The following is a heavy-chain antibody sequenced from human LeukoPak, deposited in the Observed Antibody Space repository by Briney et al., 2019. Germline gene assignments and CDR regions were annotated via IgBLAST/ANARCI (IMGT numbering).Heavy chain of an antibody. Sequence: SVKVSCKVSGYTLTELAMHWVRQAPGQGLEWMGGIIPIFGTANYAQKFQGRVTITADQSTSTAYMELSSLRSEDTAVYYCARSLTVGGTDILTGYFDYWGQGTLVTVSS. J-gene: IGHJ4*02. V-gene: IGHV1-69*13. CDR2: IIPIFGTA. D-gene: IGHD3-9*01. CDR3: ARSLTVGGTDILTGYFDY. CDR1: GYTLTELA.